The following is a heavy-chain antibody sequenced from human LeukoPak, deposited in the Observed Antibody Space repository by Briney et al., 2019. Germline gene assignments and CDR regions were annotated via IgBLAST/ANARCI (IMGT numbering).Heavy chain of an antibody. CDR2: IYSGGST. D-gene: IGHD3-10*01. V-gene: IGHV3-53*05. J-gene: IGHJ4*02. Sequence: PGGSLRLSCAASGFTVSSNYMSWVRQAPGKGLEWVSVIYSGGSTDYADSVKGRFTISRDNSKNTLYLQMNSLRAEDTAVYYCARDMVRGIMDYWGQGTLVTVSS. CDR1: GFTVSSNY. CDR3: ARDMVRGIMDY.